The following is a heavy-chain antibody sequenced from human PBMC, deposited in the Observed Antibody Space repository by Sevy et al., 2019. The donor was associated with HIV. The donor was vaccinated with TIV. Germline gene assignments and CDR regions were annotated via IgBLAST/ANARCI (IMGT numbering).Heavy chain of an antibody. CDR3: ARGTRYSGSYYLGDDAFDI. CDR1: GFTFSRYD. J-gene: IGHJ3*02. D-gene: IGHD1-26*01. Sequence: GGSLILSCAASGFTFSRYDMHWVRHATGKGLEWVSSIGTAGETYYPGSVKGRFTISRENAKKSLYLQMNSLRAGDTAVYYCARGTRYSGSYYLGDDAFDIWGQGTMVTVSS. CDR2: IGTAGET. V-gene: IGHV3-13*01.